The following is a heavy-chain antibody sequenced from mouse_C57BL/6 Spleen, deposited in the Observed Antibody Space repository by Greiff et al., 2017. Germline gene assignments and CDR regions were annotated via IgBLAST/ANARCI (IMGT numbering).Heavy chain of an antibody. V-gene: IGHV1-54*01. CDR2: INPGSGGT. CDR3: SSGAAYYFEY. CDR1: GYAFTNYL. J-gene: IGHJ2*01. Sequence: QVQLKESGAELVRPGTSVKVSCKASGYAFTNYLIEWVKQRPGQGLEWIGVINPGSGGTNYNEKFKGKATLTADKSSSTAYMQLSILTSEDSAVYFCSSGAAYYFEYWGQGTTLTVSS.